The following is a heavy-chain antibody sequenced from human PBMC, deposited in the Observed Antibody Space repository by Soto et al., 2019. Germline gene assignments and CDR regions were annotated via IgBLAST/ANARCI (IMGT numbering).Heavy chain of an antibody. V-gene: IGHV4-39*01. J-gene: IGHJ4*02. CDR1: GGSISSSSYY. D-gene: IGHD3-16*02. CDR2: IYYSGST. Sequence: SETLSLTCTVSGGSISSSSYYWGWIRQPPGKGLEWIGSIYYSGSTYYNPSLKSRVTISVDTSKNQFSLKLSSVTAADTAVYYCARLVWYDYVWGRYRLFDYWGQGTLVTVSS. CDR3: ARLVWYDYVWGRYRLFDY.